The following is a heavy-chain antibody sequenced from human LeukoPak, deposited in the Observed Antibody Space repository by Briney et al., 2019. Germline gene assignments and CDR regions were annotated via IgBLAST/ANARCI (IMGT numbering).Heavy chain of an antibody. Sequence: GGSLKISCKGSGYSFTSYWIGWVRQMPGKGLEWMGIIYPGDSDTRYSPSFQGQVTISADKSTSTAYLQWSSLKASDTAMYYCARRITIFGVAHAFDIWGQGTMVTVSS. V-gene: IGHV5-51*01. CDR3: ARRITIFGVAHAFDI. CDR2: IYPGDSDT. CDR1: GYSFTSYW. J-gene: IGHJ3*02. D-gene: IGHD3-3*01.